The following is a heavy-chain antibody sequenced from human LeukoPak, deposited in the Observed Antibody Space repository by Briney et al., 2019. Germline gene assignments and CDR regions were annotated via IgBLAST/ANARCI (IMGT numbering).Heavy chain of an antibody. CDR2: IIPIFGTA. V-gene: IGHV1-69*13. CDR1: RGTFSNYA. D-gene: IGHD2-2*01. J-gene: IGHJ5*02. CDR3: ARDVRHRYCSSNNCYRGWFDP. Sequence: SVKVSCKASRGTFSNYAISWVRQAPGQGLEWMGGIIPIFGTANYAQKFQGRVTITADESTSTAYMELSSLRSEDTAVYYCARDVRHRYCSSNNCYRGWFDPWGQGTLVTVSS.